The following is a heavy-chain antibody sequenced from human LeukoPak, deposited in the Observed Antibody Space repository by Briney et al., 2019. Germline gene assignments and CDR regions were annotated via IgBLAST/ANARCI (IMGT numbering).Heavy chain of an antibody. Sequence: SETLSLTCNVSGGSISSSNYYRGWIRQPPGKGLEWIGSIYYSGSTYYNVPLKSRVTISVDTSKNQFSLKVNSVTAADTAVYYCARHRGSGYYYYYYGMDVWGQGTTVTVAS. D-gene: IGHD3-22*01. CDR3: ARHRGSGYYYYYYGMDV. CDR2: IYYSGST. J-gene: IGHJ6*02. V-gene: IGHV4-39*01. CDR1: GGSISSSNYY.